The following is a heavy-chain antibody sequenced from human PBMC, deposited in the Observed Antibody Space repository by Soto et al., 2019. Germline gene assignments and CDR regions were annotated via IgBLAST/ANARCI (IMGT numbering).Heavy chain of an antibody. J-gene: IGHJ1*01. D-gene: IGHD6-19*01. V-gene: IGHV3-21*01. Sequence: GESLKISCAASGFTFSSYSMNWVRQAPGKGLEWVSSISSSSSYIYYADSVKGRFTISRDNAKNSLYLQMNSLRAEDTAVYYCARDALSRPYSSGWYFSPEFFQHWGQGTLVTVSS. CDR1: GFTFSSYS. CDR3: ARDALSRPYSSGWYFSPEFFQH. CDR2: ISSSSSYI.